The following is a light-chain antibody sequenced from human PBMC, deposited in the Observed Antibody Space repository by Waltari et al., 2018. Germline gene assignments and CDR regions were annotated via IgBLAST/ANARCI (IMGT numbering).Light chain of an antibody. CDR3: ATWDDSLSGVV. CDR2: KNS. J-gene: IGLJ2*01. Sequence: QSVLTQSPSMSETPGQRVIISCSGSSSNIGNNYVYWYTHFPGMAPKLVMFKNSQRPSGVPDRFSGSSYGTSASLAISGLRSEDEADYYCATWDDSLSGVVFGGGTRLTVL. V-gene: IGLV1-47*01. CDR1: SSNIGNNY.